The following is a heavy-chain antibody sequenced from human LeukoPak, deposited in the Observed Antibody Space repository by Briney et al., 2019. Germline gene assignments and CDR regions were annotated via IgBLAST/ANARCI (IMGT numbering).Heavy chain of an antibody. CDR3: ARDLTTVTDRYYFDY. CDR2: ISGSGGST. Sequence: GGSLRLSCAASGFTFSSYAMSWVRQAPGKGLEWVSAISGSGGSTYYADSVKGRFTISRDNSKNTLYLQMNSLRAEDTAVYYCARDLTTVTDRYYFDYWGQGTLVTVSS. V-gene: IGHV3-23*01. D-gene: IGHD4-17*01. J-gene: IGHJ4*02. CDR1: GFTFSSYA.